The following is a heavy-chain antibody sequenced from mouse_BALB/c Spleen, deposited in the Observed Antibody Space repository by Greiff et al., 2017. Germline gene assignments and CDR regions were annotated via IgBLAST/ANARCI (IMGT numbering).Heavy chain of an antibody. J-gene: IGHJ3*01. CDR1: GFSLTSYG. CDR2: IWAGGST. CDR3: AREDYDYDRGFAY. Sequence: VQLKESGPGLVAPSQSLSITCTVSGFSLTSYGVHWVRQPPGKGLEWLGVIWAGGSTNYNSALMSRLSISKDNSKSQVFLKMNSLQTDDTAMYYCAREDYDYDRGFAYWGQGTLVTVSA. V-gene: IGHV2-9*02. D-gene: IGHD2-4*01.